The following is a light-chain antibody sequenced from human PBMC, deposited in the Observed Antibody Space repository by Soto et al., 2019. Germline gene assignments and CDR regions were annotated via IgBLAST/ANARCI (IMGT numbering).Light chain of an antibody. CDR2: ATS. V-gene: IGKV3-20*01. Sequence: EIVLTQSPVTLSLSPGERATLSCRASQSVSSYYLAWYQQKPGQAPRLLIYATSSRATGIPDRFSGSGSGTDFTLTTSRLEPEDFAVYFCQEYGSSRTFGQGTKVEIK. J-gene: IGKJ1*01. CDR1: QSVSSYY. CDR3: QEYGSSRT.